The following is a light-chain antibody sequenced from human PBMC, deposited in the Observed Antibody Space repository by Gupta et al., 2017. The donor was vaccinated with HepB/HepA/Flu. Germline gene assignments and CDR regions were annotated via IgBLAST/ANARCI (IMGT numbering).Light chain of an antibody. CDR2: KVS. Sequence: DVVLTHSPLSLPVTLGQQASISCRSSRSLARGDGNTYLHWFQQRPGQSPRRLIYKVSNRDSGVPDRFSGSGSGTDFTLQISRVEAEDVAVYYCMQATQWPATFGQGTKVEIK. CDR1: RSLARGDGNTY. J-gene: IGKJ1*01. V-gene: IGKV2-30*02. CDR3: MQATQWPAT.